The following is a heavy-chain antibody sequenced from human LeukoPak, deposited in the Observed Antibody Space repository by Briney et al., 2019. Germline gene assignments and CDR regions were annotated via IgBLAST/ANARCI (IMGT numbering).Heavy chain of an antibody. J-gene: IGHJ4*02. Sequence: SVKVSCKASGGTFSSYAISWVRQAPGQGLEWMGGIIPIFGTANYAQKLQGRVTMTTDTSTSTAYMELRSLRSDDTAVYYCARDRGIVVVPAATDYWGQGTLVTVSS. D-gene: IGHD2-2*01. CDR2: IIPIFGTA. CDR3: ARDRGIVVVPAATDY. CDR1: GGTFSSYA. V-gene: IGHV1-69*05.